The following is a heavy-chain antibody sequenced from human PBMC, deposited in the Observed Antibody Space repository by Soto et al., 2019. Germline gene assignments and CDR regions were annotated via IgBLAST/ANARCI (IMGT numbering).Heavy chain of an antibody. V-gene: IGHV4-39*01. CDR3: ARHRYGSGSKPLLCMDV. Sequence: SETLSLTCTVSGDSMTSSSYYWGWIRQPPGKGLEWIGSIYYSERTSYNSGSTYYSPSLKSRVTISGDTSKSQFSLKLSSVTAADTAVYYCARHRYGSGSKPLLCMDVWGQGTTVTSP. J-gene: IGHJ6*02. CDR1: GDSMTSSSYY. D-gene: IGHD3-10*01. CDR2: IYYSERTSYNSGST.